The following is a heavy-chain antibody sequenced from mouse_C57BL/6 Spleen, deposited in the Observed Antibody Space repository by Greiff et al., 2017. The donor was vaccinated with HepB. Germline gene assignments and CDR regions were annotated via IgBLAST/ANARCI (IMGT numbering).Heavy chain of an antibody. CDR3: ARVYGSSLYWYAMDY. D-gene: IGHD1-1*01. CDR2: IHPNSGST. J-gene: IGHJ4*01. V-gene: IGHV1-64*01. Sequence: QVQLQQPGAELVKPGASVKLSCKASGYTFTSYWMHWVKQRPGQGLEWIGMIHPNSGSTNYNEKFKSKATLTVDKSSSTAYMQLSSLTSEDSAVYYCARVYGSSLYWYAMDYWGQGTSVTVSS. CDR1: GYTFTSYW.